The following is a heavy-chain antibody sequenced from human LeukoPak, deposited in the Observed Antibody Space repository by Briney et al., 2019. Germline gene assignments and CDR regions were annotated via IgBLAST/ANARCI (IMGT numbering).Heavy chain of an antibody. CDR3: ARDPPIAAAGTEDY. J-gene: IGHJ4*02. D-gene: IGHD6-13*01. CDR2: INWNGGST. Sequence: PGGSLRLSCAASGFTFDDYGMSWGRPAPGKGLEWVSGINWNGGSTGYADSVKGRFTISRDNAKNSLYLQMNSLRAEDTALYYCARDPPIAAAGTEDYWGQGTPVTVSS. CDR1: GFTFDDYG. V-gene: IGHV3-20*04.